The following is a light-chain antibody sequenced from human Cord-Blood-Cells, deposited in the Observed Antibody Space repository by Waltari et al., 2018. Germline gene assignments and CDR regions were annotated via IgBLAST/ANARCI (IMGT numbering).Light chain of an antibody. Sequence: EXVMTQSPATLSVSTWERATISCRASQRVSSNLAWYQQKPGQAPRLLIYGASTRATGIPARFSGSGSGTEFTLTISSLQSEDFAVYYCQQYNNWPPWTFGQGTKVEIK. CDR1: QRVSSN. CDR3: QQYNNWPPWT. V-gene: IGKV3-15*01. J-gene: IGKJ1*01. CDR2: GAS.